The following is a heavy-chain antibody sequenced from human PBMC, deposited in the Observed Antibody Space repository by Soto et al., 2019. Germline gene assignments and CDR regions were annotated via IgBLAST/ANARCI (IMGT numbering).Heavy chain of an antibody. D-gene: IGHD1-26*01. Sequence: ASVKVSCKASGGTFSSYAISWVRQAPGQGLEWMGGIIPIFGTANYAQKFQGRVTITADESTSTAYMELSSLRSEDTAVYYCARDLGWEPRGAFDIWGQGTMVTV. V-gene: IGHV1-69*13. CDR1: GGTFSSYA. CDR2: IIPIFGTA. J-gene: IGHJ3*02. CDR3: ARDLGWEPRGAFDI.